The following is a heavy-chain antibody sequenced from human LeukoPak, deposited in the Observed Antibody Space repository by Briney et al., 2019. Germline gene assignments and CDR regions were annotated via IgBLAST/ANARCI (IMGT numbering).Heavy chain of an antibody. V-gene: IGHV3-30-3*01. J-gene: IGHJ6*02. D-gene: IGHD3-3*01. CDR3: ARVSLRFLEWFSMDV. CDR1: GFTFSSYE. CDR2: ISYDGSNK. Sequence: GGSLRLSCAASGFTFSSYEMNWVRQAPGKGLEWVAVISYDGSNKYYADSVKGRFTISRDNSKNTLYLQMNSLRAEDTAVYYCARVSLRFLEWFSMDVWGQGTTVTVSS.